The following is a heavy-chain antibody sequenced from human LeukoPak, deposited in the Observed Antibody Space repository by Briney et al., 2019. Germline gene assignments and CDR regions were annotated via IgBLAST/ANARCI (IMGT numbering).Heavy chain of an antibody. V-gene: IGHV4-39*01. CDR2: ILYSGST. CDR3: ARQAIGFGEFHFDY. D-gene: IGHD3-10*01. Sequence: ETSETLSLTCTVSGGSISSSSYYWGWIRQPPGKGLEWIGSILYSGSTYYKSSLKSRVTISVDTSKNQFSLKLTSVTAADKAVFYCARQAIGFGEFHFDYWGQGTLVTVSS. CDR1: GGSISSSSYY. J-gene: IGHJ4*02.